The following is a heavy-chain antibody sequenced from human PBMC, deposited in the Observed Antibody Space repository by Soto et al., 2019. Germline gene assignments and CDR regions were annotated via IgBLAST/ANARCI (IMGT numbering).Heavy chain of an antibody. V-gene: IGHV4-39*01. CDR2: IYYSGGT. Sequence: QLQLQESGPGLVKPSETLSLTCSLSGDSITRSTYFWAWIRQSPGKGLEWVSSIYYSGGTHYNPSLKSRVTISVDRSKNQFSLKMSSVTASDTAVYYCAKNLPKTGRFDYWGPGTLVTVSS. J-gene: IGHJ4*02. CDR1: GDSITRSTYF. CDR3: AKNLPKTGRFDY.